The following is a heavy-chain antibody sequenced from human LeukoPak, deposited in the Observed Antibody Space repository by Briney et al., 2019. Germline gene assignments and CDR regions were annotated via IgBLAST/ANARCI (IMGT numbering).Heavy chain of an antibody. CDR2: INPNSGGT. J-gene: IGHJ3*02. CDR1: GYTFIAYY. V-gene: IGHV1-2*06. D-gene: IGHD3-22*01. Sequence: ASVMVSCKASGYTFIAYYMHWVRQAPGQGLEWMGRINPNSGGTNCAQKFQGRVTMTRDTSISTAYMELSRLRSDDTAVYYCARRGSGYYDSREAFDIWGQGTMVTVSS. CDR3: ARRGSGYYDSREAFDI.